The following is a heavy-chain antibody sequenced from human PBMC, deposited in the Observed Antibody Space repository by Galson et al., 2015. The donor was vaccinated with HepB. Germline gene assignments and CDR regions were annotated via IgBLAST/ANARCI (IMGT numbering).Heavy chain of an antibody. CDR2: IIPIFGTA. CDR1: GGTFSSYA. J-gene: IGHJ6*03. CDR3: ATLYGAYWGLVSRGNYYMDV. V-gene: IGHV1-69*13. D-gene: IGHD3/OR15-3a*01. Sequence: SVKVSCKASGGTFSSYAISWVRQAPGQGLEWMGGIIPIFGTANYAQKFQGRVTITADESTSTAYMELSSLRSEDTAVYYCATLYGAYWGLVSRGNYYMDVWGKGTTVTVSS.